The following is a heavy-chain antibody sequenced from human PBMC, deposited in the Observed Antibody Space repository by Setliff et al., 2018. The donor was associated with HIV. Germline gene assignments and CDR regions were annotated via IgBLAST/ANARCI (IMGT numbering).Heavy chain of an antibody. CDR3: ARDRITMIVVGRQTGWFDP. CDR1: GYIFSGYY. Sequence: ASVKVSCKASGYIFSGYYLHWVRQAPGQGLEWMGMINPSGASTSYAQKFQGRVTVTRDTSTSTVYMELSSLRSEDTAVYYCARDRITMIVVGRQTGWFDPWGQGTLVTVSS. CDR2: INPSGAST. D-gene: IGHD3-22*01. J-gene: IGHJ5*02. V-gene: IGHV1-46*03.